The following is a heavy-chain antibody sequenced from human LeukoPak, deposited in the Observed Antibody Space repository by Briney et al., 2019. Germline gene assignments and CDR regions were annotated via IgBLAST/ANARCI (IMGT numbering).Heavy chain of an antibody. CDR2: INPNSGGT. V-gene: IGHV1-2*02. CDR3: ARGGGNSGDAFDI. D-gene: IGHD4-23*01. Sequence: ASVKVSCTASGYTFTGYYMHWVRQAPGQGHEWMGWINPNSGGTNYAQKFQGRVTMTRDTSISTAYMELSRLRSDDTAVYYCARGGGNSGDAFDIWGQGTMVTVSS. CDR1: GYTFTGYY. J-gene: IGHJ3*02.